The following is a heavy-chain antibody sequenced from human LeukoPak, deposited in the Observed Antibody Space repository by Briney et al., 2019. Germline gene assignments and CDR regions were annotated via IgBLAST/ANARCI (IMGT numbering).Heavy chain of an antibody. CDR2: INPNSGGT. CDR1: GYTFTGYY. V-gene: IGHV1-2*02. D-gene: IGHD3-22*01. J-gene: IGHJ4*02. Sequence: ASVKVSCKASGYTFTGYYMHWVRQAPGQGLEWMGWINPNSGGTNYAQKFQGRVTMTTDTSTSTAYMELRSLRSDDTAVYYCARVPYDSSGQLGYWGQGTLVTVSS. CDR3: ARVPYDSSGQLGY.